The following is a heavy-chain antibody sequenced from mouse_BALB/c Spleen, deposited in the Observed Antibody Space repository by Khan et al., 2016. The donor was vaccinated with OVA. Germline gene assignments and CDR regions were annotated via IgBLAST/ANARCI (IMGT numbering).Heavy chain of an antibody. V-gene: IGHV1-7*01. CDR2: INPTSGYT. Sequence: VQLQQSGAEQAKPGASVKMSCKTSGYTFSSYWMHWVKQRPGQGLEWIGYINPTSGYTEYNEKFKDKATLSADKSSSTAYMQLTSRTSEDSAVYYCARDRIDYWGQGTTRTVSS. CDR1: GYTFSSYW. CDR3: ARDRIDY. J-gene: IGHJ2*01.